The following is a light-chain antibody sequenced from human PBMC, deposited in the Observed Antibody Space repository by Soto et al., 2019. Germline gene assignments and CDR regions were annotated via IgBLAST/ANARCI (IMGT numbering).Light chain of an antibody. J-gene: IGKJ2*01. CDR3: QQYNNWPYT. CDR2: GAS. CDR1: QSVSSSY. V-gene: IGKV3-20*01. Sequence: EIVLTQSPGTLSLSPGERATLSCRASQSVSSSYLAWYQQKPGQAPRRLIYGASSRATGIPDRFSGSGSGTDFTLTISRLEPEDFAVYYCQQYNNWPYTFGQGTKLEIK.